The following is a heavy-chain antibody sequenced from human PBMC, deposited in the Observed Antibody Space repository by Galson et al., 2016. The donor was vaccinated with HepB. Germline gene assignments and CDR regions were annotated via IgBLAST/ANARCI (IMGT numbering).Heavy chain of an antibody. CDR3: AREGVDQVGMDV. J-gene: IGHJ6*02. Sequence: LTCTVSGGSISSSSYYWGWIRQPPGKGLEWIGSIYYSGSTYYNPSLKSRVTISVDTSKNQFSLKLSSVTAADTAVYYCAREGVDQVGMDVWGQGTTVTVAS. CDR2: IYYSGST. CDR1: GGSISSSSYY. V-gene: IGHV4-39*02.